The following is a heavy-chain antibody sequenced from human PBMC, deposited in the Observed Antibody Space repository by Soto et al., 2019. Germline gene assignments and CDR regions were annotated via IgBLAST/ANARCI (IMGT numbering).Heavy chain of an antibody. Sequence: EVQLVESGGGLVKPGGSLRLSCVASGFTFDTYSMNWVRQAPGKGLEWVSSISSSSTYIYYADSVKGRFTISRDNAKNSLYLEMHSPRAEDTAVYYCASSAGYCDGDTCYLYYFNYWGQGTLVTVSS. CDR2: ISSSSTYI. D-gene: IGHD2-15*01. V-gene: IGHV3-21*01. CDR3: ASSAGYCDGDTCYLYYFNY. CDR1: GFTFDTYS. J-gene: IGHJ4*02.